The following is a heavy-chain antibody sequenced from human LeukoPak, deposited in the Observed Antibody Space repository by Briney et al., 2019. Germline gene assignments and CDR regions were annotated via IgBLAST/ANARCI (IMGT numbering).Heavy chain of an antibody. CDR3: IKDVRLDLHFDTFDI. Sequence: PRGSLRLSCAASRYTFAEYTMHCVPPTPGEGLERVLRIGLNGGISVYAYSLKGGLTISRDNAKSSLYLEMSALTPEDTALYFCIKDVRLDLHFDTFDIWGQGKMVTVSS. CDR2: IGLNGGIS. CDR1: RYTFAEYT. D-gene: IGHD1-7*01. J-gene: IGHJ3*02. V-gene: IGHV3-9*01.